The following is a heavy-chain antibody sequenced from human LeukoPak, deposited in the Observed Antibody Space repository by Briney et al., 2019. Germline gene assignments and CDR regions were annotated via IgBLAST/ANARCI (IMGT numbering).Heavy chain of an antibody. J-gene: IGHJ4*02. D-gene: IGHD5-12*01. CDR1: TDPISSSSHH. CDR3: VRHDGRGGATMGALDS. Sequence: SETLSLTCTVSTDPISSSSHHWGWIRQSPGKGLEWIGSIYYGRTTYYNPSLNSRVAISVVTSKNQSSLQLNSVTAADTAVYYCVRHDGRGGATMGALDSWGQGSLVTVSS. V-gene: IGHV4-39*01. CDR2: IYYGRTT.